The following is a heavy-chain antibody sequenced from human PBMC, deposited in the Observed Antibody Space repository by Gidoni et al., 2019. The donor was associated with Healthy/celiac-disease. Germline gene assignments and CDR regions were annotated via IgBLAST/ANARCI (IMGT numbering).Heavy chain of an antibody. J-gene: IGHJ4*02. CDR1: GFTFSSYS. V-gene: IGHV3-21*01. CDR3: AGRVVWVY. Sequence: EVKLVESGGGLVKPGGSLRLHGAASGFTFSSYSMNWVRQAPGKGLEWFSSISSISSYIYYADSVKGRFTISRDNAKNSLYLQMNSLRAEDTAVYYCAGRVVWVYWGQGTLVTVSS. CDR2: ISSISSYI. D-gene: IGHD2-8*02.